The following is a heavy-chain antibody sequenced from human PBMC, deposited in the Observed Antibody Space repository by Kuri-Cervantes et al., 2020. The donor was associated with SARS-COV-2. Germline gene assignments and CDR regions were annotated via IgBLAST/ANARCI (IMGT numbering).Heavy chain of an antibody. J-gene: IGHJ6*02. CDR3: ARFSSGYYGSGSYYATYYYGMDV. Sequence: SETLSLTCTVSSGSISRYYWSWIRQPPGKGLEWIAYIYYSGTTSYNPSLKSRVTISVDTSKNQFSLQLTSVTAADTAVYYCARFSSGYYGSGSYYATYYYGMDVWGQGTMVTVSS. D-gene: IGHD3-10*01. CDR2: IYYSGTT. V-gene: IGHV4-59*12. CDR1: SGSISRYY.